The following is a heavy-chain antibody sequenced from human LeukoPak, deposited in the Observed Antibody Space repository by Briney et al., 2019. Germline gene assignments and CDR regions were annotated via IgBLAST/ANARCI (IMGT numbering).Heavy chain of an antibody. CDR3: ARVSYNAGSFISGGWFDP. J-gene: IGHJ5*02. V-gene: IGHV4-4*07. D-gene: IGHD3-10*01. Sequence: KPSETLSLTCDVSGGSTSRHYWSWIRLPAGKGLEWIGRVHTSGSPDYSPSLKSRVTMSVDTSKNQVSLRLSSMTAADTAVYSCARVSYNAGSFISGGWFDPWGQGIRVTVSS. CDR2: VHTSGSP. CDR1: GGSTSRHY.